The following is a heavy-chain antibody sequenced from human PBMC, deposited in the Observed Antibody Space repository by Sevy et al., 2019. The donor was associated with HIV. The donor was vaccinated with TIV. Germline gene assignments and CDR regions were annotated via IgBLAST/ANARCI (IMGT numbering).Heavy chain of an antibody. CDR2: LSWNSGTI. J-gene: IGHJ3*01. CDR3: AKGAGQWLGDAFDV. D-gene: IGHD6-19*01. CDR1: GFTFDDYA. V-gene: IGHV3-9*01. Sequence: GGSLRLSCAASGFTFDDYAIHWVRQAPGKGLEWVSGLSWNSGTIDYADSVKGRITISRDNAKKSLYLQMNSLRTEDTALYYCAKGAGQWLGDAFDVWGQGTMVTVSS.